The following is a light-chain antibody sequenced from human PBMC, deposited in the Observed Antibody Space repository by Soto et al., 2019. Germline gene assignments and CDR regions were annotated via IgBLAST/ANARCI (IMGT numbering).Light chain of an antibody. Sequence: DIQMTQSPSSLSASVGDRVTITCQASQDIRKYLTWYQQKPGRAPKLLIYGASNLETGVPSRFSGGGYGTDVTTLIISRQPEDVVTYYCQQYYNRPPFTFGPGTKVAIK. CDR2: GAS. CDR1: QDIRKY. J-gene: IGKJ3*01. CDR3: QQYYNRPPFT. V-gene: IGKV1-33*01.